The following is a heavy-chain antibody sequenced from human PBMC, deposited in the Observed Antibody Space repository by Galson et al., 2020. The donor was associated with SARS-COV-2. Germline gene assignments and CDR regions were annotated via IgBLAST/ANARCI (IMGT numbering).Heavy chain of an antibody. CDR2: INHSGST. J-gene: IGHJ4*01. CDR1: GGSFSGYY. Sequence: SETLSLTCAVYGGSFSGYYWSWIRQPPGKGLEWIGEINHSGSTNYNPSLKSRVTISVDTSKNQFSLKLSSVIAADTAVYYCARPNGGYCSGGTCYRGLFGYWGHGTLVTVSS. CDR3: ARPNGGYCSGGTCYRGLFGY. D-gene: IGHD2-15*01. V-gene: IGHV4-34*01.